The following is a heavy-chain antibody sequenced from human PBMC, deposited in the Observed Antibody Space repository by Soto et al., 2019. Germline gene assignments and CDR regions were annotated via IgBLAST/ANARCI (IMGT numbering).Heavy chain of an antibody. D-gene: IGHD2-15*01. V-gene: IGHV4-31*03. J-gene: IGHJ4*02. CDR3: ARECSGGSCYRGGIYFDY. CDR2: IYYSGST. Sequence: SETLSLTCTVSGGSISSGGYYWSWIRQHPGKGLEWIGYIYYSGSTYYNPSLKSRVTISVDTSKNQFSLKLGSVTAADTAVYYCARECSGGSCYRGGIYFDYWGQGTLVTVSS. CDR1: GGSISSGGYY.